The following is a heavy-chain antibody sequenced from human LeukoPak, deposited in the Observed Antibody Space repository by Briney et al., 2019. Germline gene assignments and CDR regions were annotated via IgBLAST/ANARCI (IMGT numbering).Heavy chain of an antibody. Sequence: ASVKVSCKASGYTFTSYGISWVRQAPGQGLEWMGWISAYNGNTNYAQKLLGRVTMTTDTSTSTAYMELRSLRSDDTAVYYCAREDHGDYDGNYYYYYMDVWGKGTTVTVSS. CDR2: ISAYNGNT. J-gene: IGHJ6*03. CDR1: GYTFTSYG. V-gene: IGHV1-18*01. CDR3: AREDHGDYDGNYYYYYMDV. D-gene: IGHD4-17*01.